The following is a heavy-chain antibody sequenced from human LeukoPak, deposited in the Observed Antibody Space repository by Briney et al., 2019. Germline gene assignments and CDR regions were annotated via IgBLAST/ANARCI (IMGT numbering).Heavy chain of an antibody. Sequence: KPSETLSLTCTVSGASITGGRYYWGWIRQPPGKGLEWIGSSQYGANTYYNPSLKSRVTISLDTSKNQFSLNLNSVTAADTAIYYCARDVPYLSFDYWGQGTLVTVSS. D-gene: IGHD2/OR15-2a*01. CDR2: SQYGANT. CDR3: ARDVPYLSFDY. CDR1: GASITGGRYY. J-gene: IGHJ4*02. V-gene: IGHV4-39*07.